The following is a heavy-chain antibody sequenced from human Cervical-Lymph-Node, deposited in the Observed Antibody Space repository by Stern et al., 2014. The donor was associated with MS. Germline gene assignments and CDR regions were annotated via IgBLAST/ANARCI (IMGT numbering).Heavy chain of an antibody. CDR3: AGGTVAGLFDY. V-gene: IGHV4-31*03. CDR1: GGSINIGDYY. CDR2: IYNIGST. D-gene: IGHD6-19*01. J-gene: IGHJ4*02. Sequence: QVQLQESGPGLVTPSQTLSLTCTVSGGSINIGDYYWSWIRHLPGKGLEWIGYIYNIGSTSYNPSLKSRVSIAVDTSKNQFSLNLSSVTAADTAVYYCAGGTVAGLFDYWGQGTLVTVSS.